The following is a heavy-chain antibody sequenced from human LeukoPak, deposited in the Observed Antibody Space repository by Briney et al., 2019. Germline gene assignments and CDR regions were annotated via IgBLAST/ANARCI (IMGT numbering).Heavy chain of an antibody. D-gene: IGHD2-15*01. V-gene: IGHV1-2*02. CDR3: ARDHCGGGSCYWGRWFDP. J-gene: IGHJ5*02. CDR1: GYTFTGYY. CDR2: INPNSGGT. Sequence: GASVKVSCKASGYTFTGYYMHWVRQAPGQGLEWMGWINPNSGGTNYAQKFQGRVTMTRDTSISTAYMELSRLRSDDTAVYYCARDHCGGGSCYWGRWFDPWGQGTLVTVSS.